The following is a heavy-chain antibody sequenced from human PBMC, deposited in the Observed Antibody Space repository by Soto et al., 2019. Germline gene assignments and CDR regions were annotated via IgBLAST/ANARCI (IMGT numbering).Heavy chain of an antibody. CDR1: GGSFSGYY. J-gene: IGHJ3*02. Sequence: SETLSLTCAVYGGSFSGYYWSWIRQPPEKGLEWIGEINHSGSTNYNPSLKSRVTISVDTSKNQFSLKLSSVTAADTAVYYCARAGSSGYVRDDAFDIWGQGTMVTVSS. CDR3: ARAGSSGYVRDDAFDI. V-gene: IGHV4-34*01. CDR2: INHSGST. D-gene: IGHD3-22*01.